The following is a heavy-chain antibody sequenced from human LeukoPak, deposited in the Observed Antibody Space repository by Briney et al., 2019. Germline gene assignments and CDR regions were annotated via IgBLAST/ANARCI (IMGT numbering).Heavy chain of an antibody. D-gene: IGHD1-26*01. CDR1: GFTVSSNY. J-gene: IGHJ4*02. V-gene: IGHV3-66*01. CDR2: LYSGGTT. CDR3: ARSSGNYLIFDF. Sequence: GGSLRLSCAASGFTVSSNYMSWVRQAPGKGLEWVSVLYSGGTTYYADSVKGRFSISRDDSKNTLYLQPNSLRAEDTAVYYCARSSGNYLIFDFWGQGTLVTVSS.